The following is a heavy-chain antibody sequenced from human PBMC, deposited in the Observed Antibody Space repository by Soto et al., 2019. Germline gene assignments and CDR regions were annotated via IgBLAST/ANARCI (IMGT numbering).Heavy chain of an antibody. CDR2: IIPIFGTA. J-gene: IGHJ6*02. V-gene: IGHV1-69*01. CDR1: GGTFSSYA. Sequence: QVQLVQSGAEVKKPGPSVKVSCKASGGTFSSYAISWVRQAPGQWLEWLGGIIPIFGTANYAQKFQGRVTITADESTTTAYMELSSLRSEDTAVYYCARDGSGRPYYYGMDVWGQGTTVTVSS. CDR3: ARDGSGRPYYYGMDV. D-gene: IGHD3-10*01.